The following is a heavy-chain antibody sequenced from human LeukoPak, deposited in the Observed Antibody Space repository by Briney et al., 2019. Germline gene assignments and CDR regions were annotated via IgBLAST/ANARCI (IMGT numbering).Heavy chain of an antibody. CDR3: AGDERSKYVDM. V-gene: IGHV3-48*01. Sequence: GGSLRLSCAASGFTFSSYSMNWVRQAPGKGLEWVSYISSSSSTIYYADSVKGRFTISRDNAKNSLYLQMKSMRAEDTAVYYCAGDERSKYVDMWGQGTLVIVSS. CDR1: GFTFSSYS. D-gene: IGHD4-4*01. CDR2: ISSSSSTI. J-gene: IGHJ4*02.